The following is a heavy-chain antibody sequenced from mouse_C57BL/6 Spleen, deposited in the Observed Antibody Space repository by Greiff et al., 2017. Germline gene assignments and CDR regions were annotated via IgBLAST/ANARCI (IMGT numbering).Heavy chain of an antibody. J-gene: IGHJ4*01. CDR1: GFTFSSYG. V-gene: IGHV5-6*01. CDR3: ARHVDDYNAMDY. Sequence: EVKLMESGGDLVKPGGSLKLSCAASGFTFSSYGMSWVRQTPDKRLEWVATISSGGSYTYYPDSVKGRFTISRDNAKNTLYLQMSSLKSEDTAMYYCARHVDDYNAMDYWGQGTSVTVSS. CDR2: ISSGGSYT.